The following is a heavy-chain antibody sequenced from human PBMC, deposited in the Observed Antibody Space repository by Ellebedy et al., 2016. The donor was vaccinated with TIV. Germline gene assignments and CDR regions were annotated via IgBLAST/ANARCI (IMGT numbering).Heavy chain of an antibody. CDR2: INAGNGNT. Sequence: AASVKVSCKASGYTFTSYAMHWVRQAPGQRLEWMGWINAGNGNTKYSQKFQGRVTMTEDTSTDTAYMELSSLKSEDTAVYYCATGWPASSSSGWFDPWGQGTLVTVSS. CDR1: GYTFTSYA. V-gene: IGHV1-3*01. J-gene: IGHJ5*02. CDR3: ATGWPASSSSGWFDP. D-gene: IGHD6-6*01.